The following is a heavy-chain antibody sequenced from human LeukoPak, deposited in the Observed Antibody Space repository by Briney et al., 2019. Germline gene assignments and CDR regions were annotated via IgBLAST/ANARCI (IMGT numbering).Heavy chain of an antibody. Sequence: GGSLRLSCAASGFPFNTYGMHWVRQAPGKGLVWVAVISYDGTNKFYADSVKGRFTISRDNSRNTVYLQVNRLRVEDTAVYYCAKDTGSARLDYWGQGTLVTVSS. CDR3: AKDTGSARLDY. CDR1: GFPFNTYG. D-gene: IGHD4-17*01. CDR2: ISYDGTNK. J-gene: IGHJ4*02. V-gene: IGHV3-30*18.